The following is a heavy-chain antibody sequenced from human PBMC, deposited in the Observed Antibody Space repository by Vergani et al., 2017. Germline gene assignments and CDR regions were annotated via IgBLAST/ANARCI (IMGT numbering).Heavy chain of an antibody. V-gene: IGHV3-33*01. D-gene: IGHD2-2*01. J-gene: IGHJ5*02. Sequence: QVQLVESGGGVVQPGRSLRLSCAASGFTFSSYGMHWVRQAPGKGLEWVAVIWYDGSNKYYADSVKGRFTISRDNSKNTLYLQMNSLRAEDTAVYYCAGGVCSSTSCYAGDWFDPWGQGTLVTVSS. CDR1: GFTFSSYG. CDR2: IWYDGSNK. CDR3: AGGVCSSTSCYAGDWFDP.